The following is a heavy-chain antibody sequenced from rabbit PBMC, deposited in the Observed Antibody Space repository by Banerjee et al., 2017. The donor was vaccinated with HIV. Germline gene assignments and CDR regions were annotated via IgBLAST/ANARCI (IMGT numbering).Heavy chain of an antibody. D-gene: IGHD5-1*01. CDR2: IGSGSGGSI. V-gene: IGHV1S40*01. Sequence: QSLEESGGGLVKPGASLTLTCKASGFDFSSNAMWWVRQAPGKGLEWIARIGSGSGGSITYASWAKGRFTISKTSSTTVTLQMTSLTAADTATYFCARFWDLWGPGTLVTVS. CDR1: GFDFSSNA. CDR3: ARFWDL. J-gene: IGHJ4*01.